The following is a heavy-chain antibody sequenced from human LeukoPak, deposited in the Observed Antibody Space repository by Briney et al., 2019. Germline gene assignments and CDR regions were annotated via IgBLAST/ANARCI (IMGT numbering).Heavy chain of an antibody. D-gene: IGHD3-10*01. CDR3: ARASVRGTNHINWFDP. J-gene: IGHJ5*02. CDR2: IYTSGST. V-gene: IGHV4-4*07. Sequence: PSETLSLTCTVSGGSISSYYWSWIRQPAGKGLEWIGRIYTSGSTNYNPSLKSRVTMSVDTSKNQFSLKLSSVTAADTAVYYCARASVRGTNHINWFDPWGQGTLVTVSS. CDR1: GGSISSYY.